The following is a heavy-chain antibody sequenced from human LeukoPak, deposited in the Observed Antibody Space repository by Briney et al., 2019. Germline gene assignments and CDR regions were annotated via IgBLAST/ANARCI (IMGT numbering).Heavy chain of an antibody. V-gene: IGHV4-4*07. CDR2: IYTSGST. CDR3: GQGNYDILTGYPPSWFDP. Sequence: SETLSLTCTVSGGSISSYYWSWIRQPAGKGLEWIGRIYTSGSTNYNPSLKSRVTISVDTSKNQFSLKLSSVTAADTAVYYCGQGNYDILTGYPPSWFDPWGQGTLVTVSS. CDR1: GGSISSYY. J-gene: IGHJ5*02. D-gene: IGHD3-9*01.